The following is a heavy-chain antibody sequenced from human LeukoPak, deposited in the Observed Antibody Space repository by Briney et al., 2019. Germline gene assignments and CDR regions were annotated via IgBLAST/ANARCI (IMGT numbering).Heavy chain of an antibody. CDR2: MNPNSGNT. Sequence: ASVKVSCKASGYTFTSYDTNWVRQATGQGLEWMGWMNPNSGNTGYAQKFQGRVTMTRNTSISTAYMELSSLRSEDTAVYYCARGDRRWFGVPKRQYYFDYWGQGTLVTVSS. J-gene: IGHJ4*02. V-gene: IGHV1-8*01. CDR3: ARGDRRWFGVPKRQYYFDY. D-gene: IGHD3-10*01. CDR1: GYTFTSYD.